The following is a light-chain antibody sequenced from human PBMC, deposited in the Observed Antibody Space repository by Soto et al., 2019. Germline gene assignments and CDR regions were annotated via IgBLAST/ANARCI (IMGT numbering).Light chain of an antibody. V-gene: IGKV1-5*01. CDR1: QSVGSW. CDR2: DAS. CDR3: QQSYSTPFAYT. Sequence: DIQMTQSPSTLSASVGDRVTISCRASQSVGSWLAWYQQKPGKAPKFLIYDASTLESGVPSRFSGSGSGTEFTLTISSLQPDDFATYYCQQSYSTPFAYTFGQGTKVDIK. J-gene: IGKJ2*01.